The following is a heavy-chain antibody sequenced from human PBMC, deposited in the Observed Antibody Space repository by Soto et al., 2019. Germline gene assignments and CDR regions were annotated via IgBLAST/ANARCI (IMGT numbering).Heavy chain of an antibody. V-gene: IGHV4-31*03. J-gene: IGHJ4*02. D-gene: IGHD2-2*01. CDR2: IYYSGST. CDR3: ARALGYCSSTSCPEAN. CDR1: GGSISSGGYY. Sequence: SETLSLTCTVSGGSISSGGYYWRWIRQHPGKGLEWIGYIYYSGSTYYNPSLKSRVTISVDTSKNQFSLKLSSVTAADTAVYYCARALGYCSSTSCPEANWGQGTLVTVSS.